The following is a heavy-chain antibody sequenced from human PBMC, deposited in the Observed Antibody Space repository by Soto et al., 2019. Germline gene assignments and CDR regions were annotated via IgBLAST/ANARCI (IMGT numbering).Heavy chain of an antibody. CDR1: GGTFSSYA. V-gene: IGHV1-69*13. Sequence: SVKVSCKASGGTFSSYAMSWVRQAPGQGLEWMGGIIPIFGTANYAQKFQGRVTITADESTSTAYMELSSLRSEDTAVYYCARPGYSSSWSDAFDIWGQGTMVTVSS. CDR3: ARPGYSSSWSDAFDI. J-gene: IGHJ3*02. CDR2: IIPIFGTA. D-gene: IGHD6-13*01.